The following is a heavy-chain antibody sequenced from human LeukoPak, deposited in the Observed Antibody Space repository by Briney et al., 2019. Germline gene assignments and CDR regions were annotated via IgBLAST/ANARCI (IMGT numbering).Heavy chain of an antibody. CDR1: GFTFSSYA. J-gene: IGHJ6*02. CDR3: AKESPSPIYGMDV. V-gene: IGHV3-21*01. CDR2: ISSGSGGHI. Sequence: GGSLRLSCAASGFTFSSYAMSWLRQAPGKGLEWISSISSGSGGHILYVDSVKGRFTISRDNAKNSLYLQMDSLTAEDTAVYYCAKESPSPIYGMDVWGQGTTVTVSS. D-gene: IGHD3-10*01.